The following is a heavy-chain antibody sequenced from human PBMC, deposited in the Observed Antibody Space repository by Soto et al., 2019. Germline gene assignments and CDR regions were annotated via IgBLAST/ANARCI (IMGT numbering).Heavy chain of an antibody. CDR3: ARGVYCSSTSCYWGMDV. V-gene: IGHV4-30-2*01. J-gene: IGHJ6*02. CDR1: GGSISSGGYS. D-gene: IGHD2-2*01. CDR2: IYHSGST. Sequence: TLSLTCAVSGGSISSGGYSWSWIRQPPGKGLEWIGYIYHSGSTNYNPSLKSRVTISVDTSKNQFSLKLSSVTAADTAVYYCARGVYCSSTSCYWGMDVWGQGTTVTVSS.